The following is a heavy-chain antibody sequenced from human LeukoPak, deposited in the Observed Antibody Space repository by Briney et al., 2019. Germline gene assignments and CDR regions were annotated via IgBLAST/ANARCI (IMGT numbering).Heavy chain of an antibody. Sequence: PGGSLRLSCAASGFPFRDYDMHWVRQVPGRGLEWVSAIGIGDDTHYPDSVKGRFTISRENAKNSLYLQMNTLRDGDTAVYYCIRGGIRVSGIDAFDIWGQGTMVTVSS. D-gene: IGHD5/OR15-5a*01. CDR1: GFPFRDYD. CDR3: IRGGIRVSGIDAFDI. CDR2: IGIGDDT. J-gene: IGHJ3*02. V-gene: IGHV3-13*01.